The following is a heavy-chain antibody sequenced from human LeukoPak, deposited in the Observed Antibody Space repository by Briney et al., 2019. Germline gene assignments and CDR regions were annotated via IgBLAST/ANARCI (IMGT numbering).Heavy chain of an antibody. CDR2: MNPNSGNT. CDR1: GYTFTSYD. CDR3: ARGRRKTDNCSGGSCYLPPLLYYFDY. D-gene: IGHD2-15*01. V-gene: IGHV1-8*01. Sequence: ASVKVSCKASGYTFTSYDINWVRQATGQGLEWMGWMNPNSGNTGYAQKFQGRVTMTRNTSISTAYMELSSLRSEDTAVYYCARGRRKTDNCSGGSCYLPPLLYYFDYWGQGTLVTVSS. J-gene: IGHJ4*02.